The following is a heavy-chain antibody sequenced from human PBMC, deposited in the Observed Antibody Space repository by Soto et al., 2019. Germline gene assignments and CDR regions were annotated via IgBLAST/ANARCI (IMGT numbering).Heavy chain of an antibody. V-gene: IGHV1-2*02. CDR2: IDPRSGGT. CDR3: ATDDYGIFPY. J-gene: IGHJ4*02. D-gene: IGHD3-10*01. CDR1: GYPFTTYY. Sequence: HVQVVQSGTEVKKPGASVRVSCMVSGYPFTTYYIHWVRQAPGQGLEWMGWIDPRSGGTVYEQKFQGRVTMTRDTSISTVYMDLSGLTSDDTALYYCATDDYGIFPYWGQGSLVTVSS.